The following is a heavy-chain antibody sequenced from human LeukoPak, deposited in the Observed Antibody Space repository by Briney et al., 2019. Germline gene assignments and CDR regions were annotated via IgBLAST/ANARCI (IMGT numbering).Heavy chain of an antibody. CDR3: ARDRRWLQHNNWFDP. J-gene: IGHJ5*02. CDR2: ISAYNGNT. V-gene: IGHV1-18*01. D-gene: IGHD5-24*01. Sequence: ASVKVSCKASGYTFTSYGISWVRQAPGQGLEWMGWISAYNGNTNYAQKLQGRVTMTTDTSTSTAYMELRSLRSDDTAVYYCARDRRWLQHNNWFDPWGQGTLVTVSS. CDR1: GYTFTSYG.